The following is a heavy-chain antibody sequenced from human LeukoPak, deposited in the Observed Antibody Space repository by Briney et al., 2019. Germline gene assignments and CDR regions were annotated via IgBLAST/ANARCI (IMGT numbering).Heavy chain of an antibody. J-gene: IGHJ2*01. CDR1: GGSISSGDHY. D-gene: IGHD3-22*01. V-gene: IGHV4-30-4*01. CDR2: IYYSEST. Sequence: SETLSLTCTVSGGSISSGDHYWSWIRQPPGKGLEWIGYIYYSESTYYNPSLKSRVTISVDTSKNQFSLKLSSVTAADTAVYYCARRYYYDSSGYPSWYFDLWGRGTLVTVSS. CDR3: ARRYYYDSSGYPSWYFDL.